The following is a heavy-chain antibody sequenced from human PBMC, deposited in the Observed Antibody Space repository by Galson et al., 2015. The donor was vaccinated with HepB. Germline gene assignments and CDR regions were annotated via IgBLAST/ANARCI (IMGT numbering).Heavy chain of an antibody. CDR1: GGTFSSYA. CDR3: ARLEMATNYGMDV. V-gene: IGHV1-69*13. CDR2: IIPIFGTA. J-gene: IGHJ6*02. Sequence: SVKVSCKASGGTFSSYAISWVRQAPGQGLEWMGGIIPIFGTANYAQKFQGRVTITADESTSTAYMELSSLRSEDTAVYYCARLEMATNYGMDVWGQGTTVTVSS. D-gene: IGHD5-24*01.